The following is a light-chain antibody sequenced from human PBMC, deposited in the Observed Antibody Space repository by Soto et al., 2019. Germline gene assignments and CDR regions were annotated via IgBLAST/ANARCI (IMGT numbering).Light chain of an antibody. CDR3: QQYGTSPLT. J-gene: IGKJ1*01. Sequence: EIVLTQSPGTLSLSPGERAALSCRASQSFRSTYLAWYQQKPGQAPRLLIYGASSRATGVPDRFSGSGSGTDFSLTISRLEPEYFAVYYCQQYGTSPLTFGQGTKVEIK. CDR1: QSFRSTY. V-gene: IGKV3-20*01. CDR2: GAS.